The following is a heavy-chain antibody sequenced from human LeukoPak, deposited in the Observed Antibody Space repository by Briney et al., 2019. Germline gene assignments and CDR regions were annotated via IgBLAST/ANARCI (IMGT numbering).Heavy chain of an antibody. CDR2: IRSKAYGGTT. CDR1: GFTFGDYA. Sequence: GGSLRLSCTASGFTFGDYAMSWFRQAPVKVLEWVGFIRSKAYGGTTEYAASVKGRFTISRDDSKSIAYLQMNSLKTEDTAVYYCTRHGDWRLYDYWGQGTLVTVSS. D-gene: IGHD3/OR15-3a*01. CDR3: TRHGDWRLYDY. J-gene: IGHJ4*02. V-gene: IGHV3-49*03.